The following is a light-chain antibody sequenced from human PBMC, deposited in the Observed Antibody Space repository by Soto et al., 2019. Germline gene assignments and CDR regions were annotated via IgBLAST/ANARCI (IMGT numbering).Light chain of an antibody. CDR3: SSYTTSDTLV. Sequence: QSAPTQPASVSGSPGQSITISCTGTSSDVGGYNYVSWFQQHPGKAPKLMIYEVSNRPSGVSNRFSGSKSGNTASLTISGLQAEDEADYFCSSYTTSDTLVFGGGTKLTVL. J-gene: IGLJ2*01. CDR2: EVS. CDR1: SSDVGGYNY. V-gene: IGLV2-14*01.